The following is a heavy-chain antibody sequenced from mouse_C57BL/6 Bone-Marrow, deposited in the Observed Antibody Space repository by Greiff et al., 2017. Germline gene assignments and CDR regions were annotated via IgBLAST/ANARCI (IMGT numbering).Heavy chain of an antibody. CDR1: GYTFTSYW. CDR2: IDPSDSYT. J-gene: IGHJ2*01. V-gene: IGHV1-50*01. CDR3: ATGDY. Sequence: QVQLQQPGAELVKPGASVKLSCKASGYTFTSYWMQWVKQRPGQGLEWIGEIDPSDSYTNYNQKIKGKATWTVDTSSSTAYMQLSSLTSEDSAVYYWATGDYWGQGTTLTVSS.